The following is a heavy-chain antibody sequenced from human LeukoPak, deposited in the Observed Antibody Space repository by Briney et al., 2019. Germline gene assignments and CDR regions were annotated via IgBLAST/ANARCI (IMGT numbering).Heavy chain of an antibody. CDR1: GFTFSDYY. J-gene: IGHJ6*03. Sequence: PGGSLRLSCVASGFTFSDYYMSWIRQAPGKGLEWVSYISSSGSTIYYADSVKGRFTISRDNAKNSLYLQMNSLRAEDTAVYYCARERLDDYGGQPYYYYMDVWGKGTTVTVSS. D-gene: IGHD4-23*01. CDR2: ISSSGSTI. CDR3: ARERLDDYGGQPYYYYMDV. V-gene: IGHV3-11*04.